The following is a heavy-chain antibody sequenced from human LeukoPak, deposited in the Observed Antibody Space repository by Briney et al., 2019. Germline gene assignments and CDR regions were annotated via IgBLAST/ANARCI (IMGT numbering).Heavy chain of an antibody. V-gene: IGHV4-59*01. J-gene: IGHJ4*02. Sequence: SETLSLTCTVSGGSISSYYWSWIRQPPGKGLEWIGYIYYGGSTNYNPSLKSRVTISVDTSKNQFSLKVSSVTAADTAVYYCARVAVTTFLFDYWGQGTLVTVSS. CDR1: GGSISSYY. CDR2: IYYGGST. CDR3: ARVAVTTFLFDY. D-gene: IGHD4-17*01.